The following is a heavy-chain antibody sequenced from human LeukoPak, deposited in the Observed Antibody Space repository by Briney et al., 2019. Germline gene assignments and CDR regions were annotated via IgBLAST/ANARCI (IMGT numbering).Heavy chain of an antibody. J-gene: IGHJ4*02. CDR3: ANGRHAPGLLDY. V-gene: IGHV3-23*01. Sequence: GGSLRLSCAASGFTFSSYAMSWVRQAPGKGLEWVSAISGSGGSTYYADSVKGRFTISRDNSKNTLYPQMNSLRAEDTAVYYCANGRHAPGLLDYWGQGTLVTVSS. CDR1: GFTFSSYA. D-gene: IGHD1-14*01. CDR2: ISGSGGST.